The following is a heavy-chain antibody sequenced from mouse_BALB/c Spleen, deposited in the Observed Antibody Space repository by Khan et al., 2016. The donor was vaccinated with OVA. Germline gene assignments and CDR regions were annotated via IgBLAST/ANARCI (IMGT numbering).Heavy chain of an antibody. J-gene: IGHJ2*01. CDR3: TRDRIDY. V-gene: IGHV1S26*01. CDR1: GYTFTTYW. Sequence: QVQLKESGGDLVRPGASVKMSCKASGYTFTTYWMHWVKQRPGQGLEWIGYINPTSGYTDYNEKFKDRATLSADKSSSTAYMQLSSLTSEDSAVYYCTRDRIDYWGQGTTLTVSS. CDR2: INPTSGYT.